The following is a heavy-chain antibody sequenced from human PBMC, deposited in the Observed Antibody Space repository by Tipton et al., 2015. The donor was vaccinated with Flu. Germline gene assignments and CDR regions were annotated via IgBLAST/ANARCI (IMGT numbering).Heavy chain of an antibody. CDR3: ARSLKGSGWYPGDY. CDR1: GFTFSSYD. CDR2: IGTAGDT. Sequence: SLRLSCAASGFTFSSYDMHWVRQVTGKGLEWVSAIGTAGDTHYVGSVKGRFTISRENAKNSLYLQMNSLRAGDTAVYYCARSLKGSGWYPGDYWGQGTLVTVSS. J-gene: IGHJ4*02. V-gene: IGHV3-13*01. D-gene: IGHD6-19*01.